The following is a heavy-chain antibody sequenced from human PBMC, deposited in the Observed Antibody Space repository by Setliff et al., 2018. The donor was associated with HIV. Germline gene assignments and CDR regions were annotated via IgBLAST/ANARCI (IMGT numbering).Heavy chain of an antibody. CDR1: GFIFSKSC. Sequence: GGSLRLSCVASGFIFSKSCMSWVRQAPGKGLEWVATIKQDESEMQYVDSVKGRFTISRDNSKNTMYLQMNSLRDEDTAVYFCAKDIQCSGGSCKHFDFWGQGTRVTVSS. J-gene: IGHJ4*02. CDR2: IKQDESEM. D-gene: IGHD2-15*01. V-gene: IGHV3-7*03. CDR3: AKDIQCSGGSCKHFDF.